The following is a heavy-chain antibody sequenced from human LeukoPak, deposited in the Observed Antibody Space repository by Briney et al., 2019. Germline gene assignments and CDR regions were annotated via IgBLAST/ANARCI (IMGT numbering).Heavy chain of an antibody. D-gene: IGHD4-23*01. CDR3: ARLRNVGGNPHPFNV. CDR2: ITSTGRYI. CDR1: GFNFIDYT. J-gene: IGHJ3*01. V-gene: IGHV3-21*01. Sequence: PGGSLRLSRAASGFNFIDYTMNWVRQAPGKGLEWVSSITSTGRYIFYADSLKGRFTISRDNAKKSLYLQMNSLRAEDTAVYYCARLRNVGGNPHPFNVWGQGTTVTVSS.